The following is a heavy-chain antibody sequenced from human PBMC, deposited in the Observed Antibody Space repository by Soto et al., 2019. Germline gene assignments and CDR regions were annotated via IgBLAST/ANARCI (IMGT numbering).Heavy chain of an antibody. CDR2: ISGSGGST. Sequence: GGSLRLSCAASGFTFSSYAMSWVRQAPGKGLEWVSAISGSGGSTYYADSVKGRFTISRDNSKNTLYLQMNSLRAEDTAVYYCAKDRKYCSSTSCYYPHILWYGMDVCAQGTTVTVS. CDR3: AKDRKYCSSTSCYYPHILWYGMDV. CDR1: GFTFSSYA. J-gene: IGHJ6*02. D-gene: IGHD2-2*01. V-gene: IGHV3-23*01.